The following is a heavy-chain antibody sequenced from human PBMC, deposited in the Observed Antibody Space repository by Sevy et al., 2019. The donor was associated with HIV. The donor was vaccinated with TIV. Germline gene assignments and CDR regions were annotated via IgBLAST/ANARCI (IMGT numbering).Heavy chain of an antibody. CDR1: GFTFSSYA. J-gene: IGHJ3*02. D-gene: IGHD3-22*01. Sequence: GGSLRLSCAASGFTFSSYAMSWVRQAPGKGLEWVSAISGTGGSTSYADSVKGRFTISRDNSKNTLYLRMNSLRAEDTAVYYCAKDSKAYYYDSSGYLHALDIWGQGTMVTVSS. CDR3: AKDSKAYYYDSSGYLHALDI. V-gene: IGHV3-23*01. CDR2: ISGTGGST.